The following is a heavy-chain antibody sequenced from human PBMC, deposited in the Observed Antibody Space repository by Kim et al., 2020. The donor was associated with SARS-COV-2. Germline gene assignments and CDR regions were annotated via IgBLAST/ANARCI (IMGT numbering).Heavy chain of an antibody. D-gene: IGHD3-3*01. CDR1: GFTFSSTA. Sequence: GGSLRLSCAASGFTFSSTAMTWVRQAPGKELEWVSFIIGGGETTYYADSVKGRFIISRDNSKNALYLQMDSLRAEDTAVYYCAKRSSGNSGPFDYWGQGSLVTVSS. CDR2: IIGGGETT. CDR3: AKRSSGNSGPFDY. V-gene: IGHV3-23*01. J-gene: IGHJ4*02.